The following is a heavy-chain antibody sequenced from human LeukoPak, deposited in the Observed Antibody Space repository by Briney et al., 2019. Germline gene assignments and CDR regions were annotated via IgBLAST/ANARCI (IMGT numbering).Heavy chain of an antibody. V-gene: IGHV3-23*01. CDR2: ISGSGGST. CDR1: GFTFSSYA. J-gene: IGHJ4*02. CDR3: AKDLLRNYYSSASDY. Sequence: PGGSLRLSCAASGFTFSSYAMSWVRQAPGKGLEWVSAISGSGGSTYYADSVKGRFTISRDNSKNTLYLQMNSLRAEDTAVYYCAKDLLRNYYSSASDYWGQGTLVTVSS. D-gene: IGHD3-22*01.